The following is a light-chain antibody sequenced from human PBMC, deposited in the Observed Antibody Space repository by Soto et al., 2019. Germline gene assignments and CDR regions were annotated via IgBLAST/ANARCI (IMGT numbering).Light chain of an antibody. V-gene: IGKV1-5*01. Sequence: DIQMTQSPSTLSASVGDRVTITCRASQSISSWLAWYQQKPGKAPKLLIYDASSLESGVPSRFSGSGSETEFTLTITSLQPDDTATYFCQQYSTYLWTFGQGTKVDI. J-gene: IGKJ1*01. CDR3: QQYSTYLWT. CDR2: DAS. CDR1: QSISSW.